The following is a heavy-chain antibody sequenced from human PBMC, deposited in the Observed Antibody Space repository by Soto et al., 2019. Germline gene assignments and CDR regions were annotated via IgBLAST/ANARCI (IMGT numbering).Heavy chain of an antibody. CDR2: IIPIFGTA. CDR3: AREVRLLLYGINWFDP. CDR1: GGTFSSYA. Sequence: SVKVSCKXSGGTFSSYAISWVRQAPGQGLEWMGGIIPIFGTANYAQKFQGRVTITADKSTSTAYMELSSPRSEDTAVYYCAREVRLLLYGINWFDPRGQGTLVTVSS. V-gene: IGHV1-69*06. D-gene: IGHD3-22*01. J-gene: IGHJ5*02.